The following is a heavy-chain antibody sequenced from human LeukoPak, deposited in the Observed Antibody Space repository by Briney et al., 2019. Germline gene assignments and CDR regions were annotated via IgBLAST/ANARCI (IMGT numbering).Heavy chain of an antibody. J-gene: IGHJ3*02. CDR2: INHSGST. V-gene: IGHV4-34*01. CDR3: ARAEYYDFWGRSAFDI. Sequence: SETLSLTCAVYGASFSGYYWSWIHQPPGKGLEWIGEINHSGSTNYNPSLKSRVTMSVDTSKNQFSLKLSSVTAADTAVYYCARAEYYDFWGRSAFDIWGQGTMVTVSS. D-gene: IGHD3-3*01. CDR1: GASFSGYY.